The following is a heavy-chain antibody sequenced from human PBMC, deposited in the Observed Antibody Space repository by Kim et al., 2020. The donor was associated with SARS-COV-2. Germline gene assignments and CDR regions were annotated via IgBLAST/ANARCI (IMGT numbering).Heavy chain of an antibody. J-gene: IGHJ5*02. CDR2: T. Sequence: TTYNPSLKSRVSISVATSKNQFSLKLNSVTAGDTAVYYCARTITIPHWFDPWGQGTLVTVSS. D-gene: IGHD3-3*01. V-gene: IGHV4-59*01. CDR3: ARTITIPHWFDP.